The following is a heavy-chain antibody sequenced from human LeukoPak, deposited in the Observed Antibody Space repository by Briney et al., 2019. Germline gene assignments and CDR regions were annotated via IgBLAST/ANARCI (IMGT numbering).Heavy chain of an antibody. Sequence: ASVKVSCKASGYTFTSYGISWVRQAPGQGLEWMGWISAYNGNTNYAQKLQGRVTMTTDTSTSTAYMELRSLRSDDTAVYYCARDEYYDFWSGYLTPYYYYYGMDVWGQGTTVTVSS. J-gene: IGHJ6*02. CDR1: GYTFTSYG. V-gene: IGHV1-18*01. CDR3: ARDEYYDFWSGYLTPYYYYYGMDV. D-gene: IGHD3-3*01. CDR2: ISAYNGNT.